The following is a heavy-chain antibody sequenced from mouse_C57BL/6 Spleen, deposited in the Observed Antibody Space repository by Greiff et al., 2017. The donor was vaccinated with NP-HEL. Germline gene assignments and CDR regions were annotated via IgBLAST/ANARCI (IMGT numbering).Heavy chain of an antibody. J-gene: IGHJ1*03. CDR1: GYTFTDYY. Sequence: EVQLVESGPVLVKPGASVKMSCKASGYTFTDYYMNWVKQSHGKSLEWIGVINPYNGGTSYNQKFKGKATLTVDKSSSTAYMELNSLTSEDSAVYYCARWDGYGYFDVWGTGTTVTVSS. V-gene: IGHV1-19*01. D-gene: IGHD2-3*01. CDR3: ARWDGYGYFDV. CDR2: INPYNGGT.